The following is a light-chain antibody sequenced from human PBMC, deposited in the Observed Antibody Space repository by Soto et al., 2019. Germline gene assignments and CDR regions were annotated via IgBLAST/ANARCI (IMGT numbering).Light chain of an antibody. CDR3: GSYTSSSTVI. J-gene: IGLJ2*01. CDR2: DVS. CDR1: SSDVGGYNY. V-gene: IGLV2-14*03. Sequence: QSALTQPASVSGSPGQSITISCTGTSSDVGGYNYVSWYQQHPGKAPKLMIYDVSNRPSGVSNRFSGSKSGNTASLTISGLQAEDEDYYYCGSYTSSSTVIFGGGTQLTVL.